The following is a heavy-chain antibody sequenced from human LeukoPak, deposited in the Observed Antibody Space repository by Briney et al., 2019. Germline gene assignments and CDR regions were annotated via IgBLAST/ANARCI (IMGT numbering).Heavy chain of an antibody. CDR3: ARGPLYCSSTSCYDYYYYYYGMDV. V-gene: IGHV4-34*01. J-gene: IGHJ6*02. CDR2: INHSGST. D-gene: IGHD2-2*01. Sequence: PETLSLTCAVYGGSFSGYYWSWIRQPPGKGLEWIGEINHSGSTNYNPSLKSRVTISVDTSKNQFSLKLSSVTAADTAVYYCARGPLYCSSTSCYDYYYYYYGMDVWGQGTTVTVSS. CDR1: GGSFSGYY.